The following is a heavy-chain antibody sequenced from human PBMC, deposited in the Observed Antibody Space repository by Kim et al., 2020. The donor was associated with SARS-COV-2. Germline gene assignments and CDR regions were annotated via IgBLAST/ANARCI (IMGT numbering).Heavy chain of an antibody. D-gene: IGHD3-22*01. J-gene: IGHJ1*01. CDR2: ISGNDGST. Sequence: GGSLRLSCAASGFTFSAYAMSWVRQAPGKGLEWVSHISGNDGSTNYADSVKGRFIISRDNSRNTLHLQMNSLRAEDTAVYYCAKHFGSSGSEFQHWGQGTLVTVSS. CDR1: GFTFSAYA. V-gene: IGHV3-23*01. CDR3: AKHFGSSGSEFQH.